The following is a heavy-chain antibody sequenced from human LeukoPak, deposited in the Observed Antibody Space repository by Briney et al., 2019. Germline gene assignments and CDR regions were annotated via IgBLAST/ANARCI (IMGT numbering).Heavy chain of an antibody. Sequence: GGSLRLSCAASGFNFSDHYMSWVRQTPGRPLEWVSYISGSGATLHHADSVKGRFTISRDNAKNSLSLQMNSLRAEDTALYYCARALYGSSGYYDYRGQGILVTVSS. CDR1: GFNFSDHY. CDR2: ISGSGATL. V-gene: IGHV3-11*01. J-gene: IGHJ4*02. D-gene: IGHD3-22*01. CDR3: ARALYGSSGYYDY.